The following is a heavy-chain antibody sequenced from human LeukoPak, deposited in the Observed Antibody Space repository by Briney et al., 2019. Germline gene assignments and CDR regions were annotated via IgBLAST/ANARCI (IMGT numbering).Heavy chain of an antibody. D-gene: IGHD6-6*01. CDR1: GGSFSGYY. Sequence: SETLSLTCAVYGGSFSGYYWSWIRQPPGRGLEWIGEINHSGSTNYNPSLKSRVTISVDMSKNQFSLKLSFVTAADTAVYYCARGPFKSLSIAARYFDYWGQGTLVTVSS. V-gene: IGHV4-34*01. J-gene: IGHJ4*02. CDR3: ARGPFKSLSIAARYFDY. CDR2: INHSGST.